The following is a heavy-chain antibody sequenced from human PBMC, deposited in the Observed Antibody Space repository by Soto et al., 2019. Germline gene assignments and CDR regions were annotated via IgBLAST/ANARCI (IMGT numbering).Heavy chain of an antibody. D-gene: IGHD2-15*01. CDR2: IIPIFGTA. J-gene: IGHJ6*02. V-gene: IGHV1-69*13. CDR3: ASDLVYCSGGSCYFPVSRSEDEYYYYGMDV. CDR1: GGTFSSYA. Sequence: GASVKVSCKASGGTFSSYAISWVRQAPGKGLEWMGGIIPIFGTANYAQKFQGRVTITADESTSTAYMELSSLRSEDTAVYYCASDLVYCSGGSCYFPVSRSEDEYYYYGMDVWGQGTTVTVSS.